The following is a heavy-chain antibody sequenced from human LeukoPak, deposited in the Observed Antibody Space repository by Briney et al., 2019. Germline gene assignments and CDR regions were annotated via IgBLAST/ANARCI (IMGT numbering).Heavy chain of an antibody. CDR2: ISGSGGST. CDR3: ATPVVDGYINDY. D-gene: IGHD5-24*01. V-gene: IGHV3-23*01. Sequence: GGSLRLSCAASGFTFSSYAMSWVRQARGKGLEWVSAISGSGGSTYYADCVKGRFNIYRDNSKNTLYLQMNSLRAEDTAVYYCATPVVDGYINDYWGQGTLVTVSS. CDR1: GFTFSSYA. J-gene: IGHJ4*02.